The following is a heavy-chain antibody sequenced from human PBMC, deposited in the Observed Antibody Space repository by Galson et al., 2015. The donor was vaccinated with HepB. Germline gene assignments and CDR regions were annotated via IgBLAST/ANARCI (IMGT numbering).Heavy chain of an antibody. J-gene: IGHJ4*02. CDR2: IYSGGST. D-gene: IGHD6-13*01. CDR3: ARFRTLVISSWYIGDYRNY. Sequence: SLRLSCAASGFTVSSNYMSRVRQAPGKGLEWVSVIYSGGSTYYADSVKGRFTISRDNSKNTLYLQMNSLRAEDTAVYYCARFRTLVISSWYIGDYRNYWGQGTLVTVSS. CDR1: GFTVSSNY. V-gene: IGHV3-66*02.